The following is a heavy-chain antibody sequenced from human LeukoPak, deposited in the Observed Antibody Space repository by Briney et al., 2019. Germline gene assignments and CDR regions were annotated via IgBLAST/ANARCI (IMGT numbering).Heavy chain of an antibody. CDR2: IYTSGST. J-gene: IGHJ6*03. CDR3: ARDGSYSTYYYYYMDV. D-gene: IGHD1-26*01. V-gene: IGHV4-4*07. CDR1: GGSISSYY. Sequence: SETLSLTCTVSGGSISSYYWSWIRQPAGKGLEWIGRIYTSGSTNYNPSLKSRVTMSVDTSKNQFSLKLSSVTAADTALYYCARDGSYSTYYYYYMDVWGKGTTVTVSS.